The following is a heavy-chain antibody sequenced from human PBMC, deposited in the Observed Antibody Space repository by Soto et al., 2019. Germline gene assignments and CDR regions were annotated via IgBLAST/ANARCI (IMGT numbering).Heavy chain of an antibody. D-gene: IGHD4-17*01. CDR3: ARDYGDSSFFFDY. CDR2: YSGIT. Sequence: SETLSLTCTVSGRSITTYQWSWLRQPPGKGLEWIGGYSGITDYNPSLESRATISVDHSKNQFSLSLRFVTAADTAVYYCARDYGDSSFFFDYWGQGALVTVS. J-gene: IGHJ4*02. V-gene: IGHV4-59*01. CDR1: GRSITTYQ.